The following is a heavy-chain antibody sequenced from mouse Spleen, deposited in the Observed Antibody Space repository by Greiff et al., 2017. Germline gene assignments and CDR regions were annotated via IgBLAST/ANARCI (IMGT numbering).Heavy chain of an antibody. CDR3: TRERGPRYWYFDV. V-gene: IGHV1-5*01. CDR1: GYTFTSYW. J-gene: IGHJ1*01. CDR2: IYPGNSDT. Sequence: VHVKQSGTVLARPGASVKMSCKASGYTFTSYWMHWVKQRPGQGLEWIGAIYPGNSDTSYNQKFKGKAKLTAVTSTSTAYMELSSLTNEDSAVYYCTRERGPRYWYFDVWGAGTTVTVSS.